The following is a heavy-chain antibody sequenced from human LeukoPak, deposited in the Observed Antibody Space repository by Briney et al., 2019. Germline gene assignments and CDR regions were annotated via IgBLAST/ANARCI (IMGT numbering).Heavy chain of an antibody. D-gene: IGHD6-13*01. Sequence: SETLSLTCAVYGGSFSGYYWSWIRQPPGKGLEWIGEINHSGSTNYNPSLKSRVTISVDTSKNQFSLKLNSVTAADTAMYYCATCGGGIAAAGSLDYWGQGTLVTVSS. J-gene: IGHJ4*02. CDR2: INHSGST. V-gene: IGHV4-34*01. CDR3: ATCGGGIAAAGSLDY. CDR1: GGSFSGYY.